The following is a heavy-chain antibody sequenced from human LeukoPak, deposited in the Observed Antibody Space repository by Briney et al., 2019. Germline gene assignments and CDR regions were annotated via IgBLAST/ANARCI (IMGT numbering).Heavy chain of an antibody. Sequence: GASVKVSCKASGYTFSAYYMHWVRQAPGQGLDWMGWIDTNSGATKYAQKFQGRVTITRDTSIGTAYMELSTLISDDTAVYYCASEAFCVGGGCQLHRVASWGPGTLVTVSS. J-gene: IGHJ4*02. CDR1: GYTFSAYY. CDR2: IDTNSGAT. D-gene: IGHD2-21*01. CDR3: ASEAFCVGGGCQLHRVAS. V-gene: IGHV1-2*02.